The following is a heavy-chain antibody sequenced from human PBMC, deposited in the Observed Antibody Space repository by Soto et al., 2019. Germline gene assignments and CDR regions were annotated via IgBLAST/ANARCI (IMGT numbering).Heavy chain of an antibody. CDR3: ARRGEAVAGSFDY. CDR2: IYYSGST. CDR1: GGSISSSSYY. J-gene: IGHJ4*02. V-gene: IGHV4-39*01. D-gene: IGHD6-19*01. Sequence: SETLSLTCTVSGGSISSSSYYWGWIRQPPGKGLEWIGSIYYSGSTYYNPSLKSRVTISVDTSKNQFSLKLSSVTAADTAVYYCARRGEAVAGSFDYWGQRTLVTVSS.